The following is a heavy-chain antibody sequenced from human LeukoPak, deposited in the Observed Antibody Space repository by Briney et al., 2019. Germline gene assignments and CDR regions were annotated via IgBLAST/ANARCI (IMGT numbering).Heavy chain of an antibody. CDR3: AKDGSRQQGASYYDYVWGSYGYYFDY. J-gene: IGHJ4*02. CDR1: GFTFSSYA. CDR2: ISGSGGST. Sequence: GGSLRLSCAASGFTFSSYAMSWVRQAPGKGLEWVSAISGSGGSTYYADSVKGRFTISRDNSKNTLYLQMNSLRAEDTAVYYCAKDGSRQQGASYYDYVWGSYGYYFDYWGQGTLVTVSS. V-gene: IGHV3-23*01. D-gene: IGHD3-16*01.